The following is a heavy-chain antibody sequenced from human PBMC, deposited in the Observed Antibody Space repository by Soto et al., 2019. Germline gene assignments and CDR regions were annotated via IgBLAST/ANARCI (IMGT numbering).Heavy chain of an antibody. CDR2: ISYDGSNK. D-gene: IGHD6-19*01. CDR1: GFTFSSYG. CDR3: AKDLGAVAVAGQIYGMDV. V-gene: IGHV3-30*18. J-gene: IGHJ6*02. Sequence: GGSLRLSCAASGFTFSSYGMHWVRQAPGKGLEWVAVISYDGSNKYYADSVKGRFTISRDNSKNTLYLQMNSLRAEDTAVYYCAKDLGAVAVAGQIYGMDVWGQGTTVTVSS.